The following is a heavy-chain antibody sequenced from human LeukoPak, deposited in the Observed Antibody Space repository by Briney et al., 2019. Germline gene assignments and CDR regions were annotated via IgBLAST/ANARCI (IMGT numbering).Heavy chain of an antibody. CDR2: IWYDGSNK. CDR3: ARKSIAAAGFFDY. D-gene: IGHD6-13*01. Sequence: PGGSLRLSCAASGFTFSSYGMHWVRQAPGKGLEWVAVIWYDGSNKYYADSVKGRFTISRDNSKNTLYLQMNSLRAEHTAVYYCARKSIAAAGFFDYWGQGTLVTVSS. CDR1: GFTFSSYG. V-gene: IGHV3-33*01. J-gene: IGHJ4*02.